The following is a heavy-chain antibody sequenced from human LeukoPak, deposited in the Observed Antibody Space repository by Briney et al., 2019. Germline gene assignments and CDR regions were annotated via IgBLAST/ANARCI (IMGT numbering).Heavy chain of an antibody. CDR1: GGSISSSNW. V-gene: IGHV4-4*02. CDR3: ARERGEPTRAFDY. CDR2: IYHSGST. J-gene: IGHJ4*02. Sequence: PSETLSLTCAVAGGSISSSNWWSWVRQPPGKGREWIGEIYHSGSTNYNPSLKSRVTISVAKSNNQFSLKLSSVTAADTAVYYCARERGEPTRAFDYWGQGTLVTVSS. D-gene: IGHD3-16*01.